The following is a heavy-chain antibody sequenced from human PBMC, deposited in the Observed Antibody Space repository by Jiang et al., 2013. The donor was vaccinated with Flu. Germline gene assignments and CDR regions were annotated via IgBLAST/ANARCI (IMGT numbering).Heavy chain of an antibody. CDR1: GGSVTSSTHY. CDR2: VYHIGST. J-gene: IGHJ4*01. Sequence: SQTLSLTCSVSGGSVTSSTHYWGWVRQPPGRGLEWVGSVYHIGSTYYSASLRSRLTVSVDTSKNEFSLKLQSVTAADTAVYYCVRQPWKGATIGGAGSDFWGHGRLVIVSA. V-gene: IGHV4-39*01. D-gene: IGHD5-24*01. CDR3: VRQPWKGATIGGAGSDF.